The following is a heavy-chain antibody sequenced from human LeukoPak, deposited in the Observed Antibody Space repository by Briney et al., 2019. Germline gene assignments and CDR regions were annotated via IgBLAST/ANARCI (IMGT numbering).Heavy chain of an antibody. D-gene: IGHD3-10*01. CDR2: ISSSSSTI. CDR3: ARDYGSGSYTVY. V-gene: IGHV3-48*01. CDR1: GFTFSSYS. J-gene: IGHJ4*02. Sequence: EGSLRLSCAASGFTFSSYSMNWVRQAPGEGLEWVSYISSSSSTIYYADSVKGRFTISRDNAKNSLYLQMNSLRAEDTAVYYCARDYGSGSYTVYWGQGTLVTVSS.